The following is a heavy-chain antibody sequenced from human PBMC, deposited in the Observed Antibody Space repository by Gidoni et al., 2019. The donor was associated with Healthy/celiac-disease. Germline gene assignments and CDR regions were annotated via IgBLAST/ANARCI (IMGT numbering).Heavy chain of an antibody. Sequence: QVQLPESGPGLVQPSETLSLTCTVSGGSISSYYWSWIRQPAGKGLEWIGRIYTSGSTNYNPSLKSRVTMSVDTSKNQFSLKLSSVTAADTAVYYCAGSTVNANIRWFDPWGQGTLVTVSS. D-gene: IGHD4-17*01. V-gene: IGHV4-4*07. CDR1: GGSISSYY. J-gene: IGHJ5*02. CDR3: AGSTVNANIRWFDP. CDR2: IYTSGST.